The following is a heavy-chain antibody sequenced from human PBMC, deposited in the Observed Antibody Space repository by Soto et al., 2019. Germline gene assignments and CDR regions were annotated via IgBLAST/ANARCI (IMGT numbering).Heavy chain of an antibody. V-gene: IGHV3-30-3*01. Sequence: QVQLVESGGGVVQPGRSLRLSCAASGFTFSSYAMHWVRQAPGKGLEWVAVISYDGSNKYYADSVKGRFTISRDNSKNTPYLQMNSLRAEDTAVYYCARAPYSSSSPWFDPWGQGTLVTVSS. CDR1: GFTFSSYA. CDR2: ISYDGSNK. J-gene: IGHJ5*02. D-gene: IGHD6-6*01. CDR3: ARAPYSSSSPWFDP.